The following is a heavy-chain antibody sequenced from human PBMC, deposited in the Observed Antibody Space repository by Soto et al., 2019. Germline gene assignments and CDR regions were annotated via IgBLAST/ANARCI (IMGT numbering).Heavy chain of an antibody. D-gene: IGHD3-3*01. CDR2: IKQDGSEK. J-gene: IGHJ6*03. CDR3: ARVEVRLLRFLEWLSYCYMDV. Sequence: PGGSLRLSCAASGFTFSSYWMSWVRQAPGKGLEWVANIKQDGSEKYYVDSVKGRFTISRDNAKNSLYLQMNSLRAEDTAVYYCARVEVRLLRFLEWLSYCYMDVWGKGTTVTVSS. CDR1: GFTFSSYW. V-gene: IGHV3-7*01.